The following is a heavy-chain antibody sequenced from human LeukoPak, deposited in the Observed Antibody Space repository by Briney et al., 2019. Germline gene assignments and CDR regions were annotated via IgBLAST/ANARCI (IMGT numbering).Heavy chain of an antibody. J-gene: IGHJ4*02. CDR3: AKDMYGDFGGVDY. D-gene: IGHD4-17*01. CDR1: GFTFSSYA. Sequence: GESLKISCAASGFTFSSYAMSWVRQAPGKGLEWVSTITTTGGNTYYADSVKGRFTISRDNSKNTLHLQMSSLRAEDTAVYYCAKDMYGDFGGVDYWGQGTLVTVSS. V-gene: IGHV3-23*01. CDR2: ITTTGGNT.